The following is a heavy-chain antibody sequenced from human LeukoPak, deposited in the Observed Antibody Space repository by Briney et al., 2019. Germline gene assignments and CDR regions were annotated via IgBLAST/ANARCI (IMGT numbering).Heavy chain of an antibody. V-gene: IGHV1-18*01. CDR3: ARDAIAVAGTEFDY. D-gene: IGHD6-19*01. Sequence: ASVKVSCKASGYTFTSYGISWVRQAPGQGLEWMGWISAYNGDTNYAQKLQGRVTMTTDTSTSTAYMELRSLRSDDTAVYYCARDAIAVAGTEFDYWGQGTLVTVSS. CDR1: GYTFTSYG. J-gene: IGHJ4*02. CDR2: ISAYNGDT.